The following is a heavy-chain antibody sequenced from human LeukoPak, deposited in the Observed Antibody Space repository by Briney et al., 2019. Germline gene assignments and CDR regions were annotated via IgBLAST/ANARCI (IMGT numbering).Heavy chain of an antibody. CDR3: ARDEDYDILTGSAPLDY. V-gene: IGHV3-7*04. CDR2: IKQDGSEK. J-gene: IGHJ4*02. Sequence: GGSLRLSCVASGFTFSSYWMSWVRKAPGKGLEWVANIKQDGSEKYYVDSVKGRFTISRDNAKNSLYLQMNSLRAEDTAVYYCARDEDYDILTGSAPLDYWGQGTLVTVSS. D-gene: IGHD3-9*01. CDR1: GFTFSSYW.